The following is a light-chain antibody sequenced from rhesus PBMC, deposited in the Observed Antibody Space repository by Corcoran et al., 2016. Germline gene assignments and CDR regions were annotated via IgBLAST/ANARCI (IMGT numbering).Light chain of an antibody. CDR1: QSISNY. CDR3: QQGYSYPFT. J-gene: IGKJ3*01. V-gene: IGKV1S9*01. CDR2: RSS. Sequence: DIQMTQSPSSLSASVGDRVTITSQASQSISNYLNWYQQKPGKIPKLLIYRSSSLQSGIPSRFSGSGSWTDFTLTSSSLQPEDFATYYCQQGYSYPFTFGPGTKLDIK.